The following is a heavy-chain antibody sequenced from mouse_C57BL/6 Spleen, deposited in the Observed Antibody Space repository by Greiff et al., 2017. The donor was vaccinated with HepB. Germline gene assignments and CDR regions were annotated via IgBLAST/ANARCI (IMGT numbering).Heavy chain of an antibody. CDR2: ISSGSSTI. Sequence: DVHLVESGGGLVKPGGSLKLSCAASGFTFSDYGMHWVRQAPEKGLEWVAYISSGSSTIYYADTVKGRFTISRDNAKNTLFLQMTSLRSEDTAMYYCAREVVGDYAMDYWGQGTSVTVSS. D-gene: IGHD1-1*01. J-gene: IGHJ4*01. CDR1: GFTFSDYG. V-gene: IGHV5-17*01. CDR3: AREVVGDYAMDY.